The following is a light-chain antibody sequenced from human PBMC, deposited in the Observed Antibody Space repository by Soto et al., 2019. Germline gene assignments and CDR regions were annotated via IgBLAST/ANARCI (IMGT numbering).Light chain of an antibody. CDR3: QQYYTSSPLT. V-gene: IGKV1-5*01. J-gene: IGKJ4*01. Sequence: DIQMIQTPSTLSEFVGDTVTITCRASQNINRYLAWYQQKPGKAPKLLIYDSSTLERGVPSRFNGSGSATAFTLTISSLQPEDFATYYCQQYYTSSPLTFGGGTKVDIK. CDR1: QNINRY. CDR2: DSS.